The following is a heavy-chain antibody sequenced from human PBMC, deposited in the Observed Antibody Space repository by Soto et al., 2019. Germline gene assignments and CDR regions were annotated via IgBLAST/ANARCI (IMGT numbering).Heavy chain of an antibody. D-gene: IGHD6-6*01. CDR1: GYTFTGYY. V-gene: IGHV1-2*02. CDR3: ARVPAQRVYYYYGRDV. Sequence: GASVKVSCKASGYTFTGYYMHWVRQAPGQGLEWMGWINPNSGGTNYAQKFQGRVTMTRDTSISTAYMELSTLRSDDTDVYYCARVPAQRVYYYYGRDVWGQGTTLTVSS. CDR2: INPNSGGT. J-gene: IGHJ6*02.